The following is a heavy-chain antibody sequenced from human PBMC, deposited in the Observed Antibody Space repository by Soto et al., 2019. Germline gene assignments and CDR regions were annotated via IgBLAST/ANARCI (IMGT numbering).Heavy chain of an antibody. J-gene: IGHJ5*02. CDR1: GFSFVTYA. CDR3: AKATANGGCFNRSAP. V-gene: IGHV3-23*01. D-gene: IGHD1-1*01. CDR2: LSGGGSRK. Sequence: GGSLRLSCAASGFSFVTYAMSWVRQAPGKGLEWVSGLSGGGSRKYYADSVKGRFTISRDNSRHTLFLQMNSLTADDTAVYYCAKATANGGCFNRSAPWGKEAL.